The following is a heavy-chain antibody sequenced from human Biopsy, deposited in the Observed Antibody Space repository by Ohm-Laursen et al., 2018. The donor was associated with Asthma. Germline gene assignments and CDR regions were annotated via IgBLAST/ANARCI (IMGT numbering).Heavy chain of an antibody. J-gene: IGHJ4*02. CDR3: ASDLGGYYYDSSGYSSDY. Sequence: SLTLSCAAPGFTFSDHYMDWVRQAPGKGLEWVCRTRNKANSYTTEYAASVKGRFTISRDDSKNSLYLQMNSLKTEDTAVYYCASDLGGYYYDSSGYSSDYWGQGTLVTVSS. D-gene: IGHD3-22*01. V-gene: IGHV3-72*01. CDR2: TRNKANSYTT. CDR1: GFTFSDHY.